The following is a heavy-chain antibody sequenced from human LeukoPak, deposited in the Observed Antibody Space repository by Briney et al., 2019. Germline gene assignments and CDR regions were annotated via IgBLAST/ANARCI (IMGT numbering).Heavy chain of an antibody. J-gene: IGHJ4*02. CDR1: GYTFTGYY. V-gene: IGHV1-2*02. CDR3: TRDPGMVRGSFSIDF. Sequence: ASVKVSCKASGYTFTGYYMHWVRQAPGQGREWMGWINPNSGGTNYAQKFQGRVTMTRDTSISTAYLDLSRLTSDDTAVYYCTRDPGMVRGSFSIDFWGQGTLVTVSS. CDR2: INPNSGGT. D-gene: IGHD3-10*01.